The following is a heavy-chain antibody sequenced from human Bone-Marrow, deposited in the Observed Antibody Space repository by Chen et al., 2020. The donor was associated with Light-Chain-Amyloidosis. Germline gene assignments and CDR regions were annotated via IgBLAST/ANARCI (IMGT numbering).Heavy chain of an antibody. CDR1: GYTFTGYY. D-gene: IGHD6-19*01. Sequence: QVQLVQSGAEVKKPGASVKVSCKASGYTFTGYYMHWVRQAPGQGLEWMGWINPNSGGTNYAQKFQGRVTMTRDTSISTAYMELSRLRSDDTAVYYCARGDSSGWYFHGMDVWGQGTTVTVSS. V-gene: IGHV1-2*02. CDR2: INPNSGGT. J-gene: IGHJ6*02. CDR3: ARGDSSGWYFHGMDV.